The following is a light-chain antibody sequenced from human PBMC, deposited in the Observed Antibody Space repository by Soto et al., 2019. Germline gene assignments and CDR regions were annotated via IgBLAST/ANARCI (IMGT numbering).Light chain of an antibody. CDR1: TGAVTNGHY. CDR2: DTT. Sequence: QAVLTQAPSLTVSPGGTVTLPCGSSTGAVTNGHYPYWFQQKPGQAPRTLIYDTTNRHSWTPARFSGSLLGGKAALTLSGAQPEDEAEYYCLLSYNGPYVSGTGTKVT. CDR3: LLSYNGPYV. J-gene: IGLJ1*01. V-gene: IGLV7-46*01.